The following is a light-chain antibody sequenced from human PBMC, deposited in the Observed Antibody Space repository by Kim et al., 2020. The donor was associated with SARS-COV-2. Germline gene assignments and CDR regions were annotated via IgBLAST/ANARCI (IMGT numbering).Light chain of an antibody. CDR3: ETWDTNTRV. CDR1: SGHSSYI. Sequence: QLVLTQSSSASASLGSSVKLTCTLSSGHSSYIIAWHQQQPGKAPRYLMKLESSGSYNKGSGVPDRFSGSCSGADRYLTISNLQSEDEADYYCETWDTNTRVFGGGTKLTVL. CDR2: LESSGSY. J-gene: IGLJ3*02. V-gene: IGLV4-60*03.